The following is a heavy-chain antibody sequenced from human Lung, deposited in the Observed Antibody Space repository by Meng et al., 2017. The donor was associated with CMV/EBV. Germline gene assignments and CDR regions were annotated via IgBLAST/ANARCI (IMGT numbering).Heavy chain of an antibody. V-gene: IGHV3-7*01. CDR2: INLYGSEK. D-gene: IGHD3-16*01. Sequence: GGSLRLSCVASGFTFSSYWMSWVRQAPGRGLEWVANINLYGSEKYYMDSVKGRFTISRDNAKNSLYLQMNSLRAEDTAVYYCVTDQDRFGGIWGQGTMVTV. CDR3: VTDQDRFGGI. J-gene: IGHJ3*02. CDR1: GFTFSSYW.